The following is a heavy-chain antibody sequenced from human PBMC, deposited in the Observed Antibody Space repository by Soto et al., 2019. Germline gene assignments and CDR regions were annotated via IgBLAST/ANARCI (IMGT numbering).Heavy chain of an antibody. Sequence: QVQLQESGPGLVKPSETLSLTCTVSGGSVSSGSYYWSWIRQPPGKGLEWIGYIYYSGSTNYNPSLKSRVTISVDTSKNQFSLKLSSVTAADTAVYYCAREYGSGSYFSSWFDPCGQGTLVTVSS. CDR2: IYYSGST. D-gene: IGHD3-10*01. CDR3: AREYGSGSYFSSWFDP. CDR1: GGSVSSGSYY. V-gene: IGHV4-61*01. J-gene: IGHJ5*02.